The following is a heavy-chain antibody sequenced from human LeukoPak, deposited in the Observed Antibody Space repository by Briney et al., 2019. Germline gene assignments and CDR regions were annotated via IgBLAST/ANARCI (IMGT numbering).Heavy chain of an antibody. D-gene: IGHD6-13*01. J-gene: IGHJ4*02. CDR1: GGSFSGYY. V-gene: IGHV4-34*01. Sequence: SETLSLTCAVYGGSFSGYYWSWIRQPPGKGLEWIGEINHSGSTNYNPSLKSRVTISVDTSKNQFSLKLSSVTAADTAVYYCASRRIAAAGNVYWGQGTLVTVSS. CDR2: INHSGST. CDR3: ASRRIAAAGNVY.